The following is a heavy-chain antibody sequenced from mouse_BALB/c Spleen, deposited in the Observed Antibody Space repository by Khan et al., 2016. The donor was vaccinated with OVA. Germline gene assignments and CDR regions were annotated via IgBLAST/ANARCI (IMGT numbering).Heavy chain of an antibody. CDR1: GFSLTDYA. CDR3: ARDPPYYSMDY. V-gene: IGHV2-6-5*01. Sequence: QVQLKQSGPGLVAPSQSLSITCTVPGFSLTDYAVSWIRQPPGKGLEWLGVIWVSGSKYYNSVLKPRLSISKDNSKSQVFLKMNSLQTDDTAMYFCARDPPYYSMDYWGQGTSVTVSS. CDR2: IWVSGSK. J-gene: IGHJ4*01.